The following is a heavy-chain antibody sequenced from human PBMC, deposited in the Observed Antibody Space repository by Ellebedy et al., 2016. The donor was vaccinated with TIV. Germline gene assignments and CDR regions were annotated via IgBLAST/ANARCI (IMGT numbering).Heavy chain of an antibody. J-gene: IGHJ5*02. CDR2: ISISGGST. CDR3: AKGGEYYYGSGSYTWFDP. CDR1: GFTFSGYA. D-gene: IGHD3-10*01. Sequence: GESLKISCAASGFTFSGYAMGWVRQAPGKGLEWVSGISISGGSTYYADSVKGRFTISRDNSKNTLYLQMNGLRAEDTAQYYCAKGGEYYYGSGSYTWFDPWGQGTLVTVSS. V-gene: IGHV3-23*01.